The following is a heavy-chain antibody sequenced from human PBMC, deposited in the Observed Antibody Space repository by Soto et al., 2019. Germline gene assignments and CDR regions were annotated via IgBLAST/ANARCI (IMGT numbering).Heavy chain of an antibody. CDR1: GFTFDDYA. D-gene: IGHD3-22*01. V-gene: IGHV3-9*01. CDR3: ARWYHKTYYYDSSGYYFDY. J-gene: IGHJ4*02. CDR2: ISWNSGSI. Sequence: SLRLSCAASGFTFDDYAMHWVRQAPGKGLEWVSGISWNSGSIGYADSVKGRFTISRDNAKNSLYLQMNSLRAEDTAVYYCARWYHKTYYYDSSGYYFDYWGQGTLVTAPQ.